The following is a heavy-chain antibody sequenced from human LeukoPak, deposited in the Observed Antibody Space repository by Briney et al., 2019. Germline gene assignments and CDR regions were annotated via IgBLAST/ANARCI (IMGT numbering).Heavy chain of an antibody. CDR2: IDWNSGTI. V-gene: IGHV3-9*01. CDR3: ARELYDYVWGSYRYTNYMDV. Sequence: GWSLRLSCAASGFTFNDYAMHWVRQAPGKGLEWVSGIDWNSGTITYADSVKGRFTISRDNAKNSLYLQMNSLRAEDTAVYYCARELYDYVWGSYRYTNYMDVWGKGTTVTVSS. CDR1: GFTFNDYA. J-gene: IGHJ6*03. D-gene: IGHD3-16*02.